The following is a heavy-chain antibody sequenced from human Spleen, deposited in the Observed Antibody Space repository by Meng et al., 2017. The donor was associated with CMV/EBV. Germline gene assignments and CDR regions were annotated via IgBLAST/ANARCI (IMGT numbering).Heavy chain of an antibody. CDR1: GFTFSSYW. V-gene: IGHV3-7*01. D-gene: IGHD3-9*01. CDR3: ARDPTDILTGYGYFDY. CDR2: IKQDGSEK. J-gene: IGHJ4*02. Sequence: GESLKISCAASGFTFSSYWMSWVRQAPGKGLEWVANIKQDGSEKYYVDSVKGRFTISRDNAKNSLSLQMNSLRAEDTAVYDCARDPTDILTGYGYFDYWGQGTLVTVSS.